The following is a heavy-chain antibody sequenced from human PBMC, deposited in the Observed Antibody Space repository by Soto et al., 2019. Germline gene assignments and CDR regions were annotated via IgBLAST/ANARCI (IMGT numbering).Heavy chain of an antibody. CDR3: TTDPPIVVVTAIEYFQL. V-gene: IGHV3-15*01. J-gene: IGHJ1*01. Sequence: GGSLRLSCAASGFTFSNAWMSWVRQAPGKGLEWVGRIKSKTDGGTTDYAAPVKGRFTISRDDSKNTLYLQMNSLKTEDTAVYYCTTDPPIVVVTAIEYFQLWGQGTLVTVSS. CDR1: GFTFSNAW. D-gene: IGHD2-21*02. CDR2: IKSKTDGGTT.